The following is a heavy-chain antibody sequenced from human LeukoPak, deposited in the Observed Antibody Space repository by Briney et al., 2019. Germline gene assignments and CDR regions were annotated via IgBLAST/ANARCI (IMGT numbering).Heavy chain of an antibody. J-gene: IGHJ4*02. D-gene: IGHD3-22*01. Sequence: AGGSLRLSCAASGFTFRSYEMNWVRQAPGKGLEWVSYISSSGSHIYYADSVKGRFTISRDNSKNTLYLQMNSLRAEDTAVYYCARGANYYDSSGYSYNFDYWGQGTLVTVSS. CDR1: GFTFRSYE. CDR2: ISSSGSHI. V-gene: IGHV3-48*03. CDR3: ARGANYYDSSGYSYNFDY.